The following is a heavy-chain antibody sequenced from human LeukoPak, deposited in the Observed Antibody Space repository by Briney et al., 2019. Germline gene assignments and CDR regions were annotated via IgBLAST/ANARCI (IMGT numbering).Heavy chain of an antibody. Sequence: GGSLRLSCAASGFTFSSYGMSWVRQAPGKGLEWVSAISGSGGSTYYADSVKGRFTISRDNSKNTLYLQMNSLRAEDTAVYYCAKDSSSSWFVRRTRNAFDIWGQGTMVTVSS. D-gene: IGHD6-13*01. J-gene: IGHJ3*02. CDR2: ISGSGGST. CDR3: AKDSSSSWFVRRTRNAFDI. CDR1: GFTFSSYG. V-gene: IGHV3-23*01.